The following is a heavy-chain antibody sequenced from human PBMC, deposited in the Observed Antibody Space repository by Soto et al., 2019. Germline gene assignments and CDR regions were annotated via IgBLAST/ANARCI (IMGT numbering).Heavy chain of an antibody. CDR3: ARGVPFDIVLMVYAEYFDY. CDR1: GGTFSSYT. Sequence: GASVKVSCKASGGTFSSYTISWVRQAPGQGLEWMGRIIPILGIANYAQKFQGRVTITADKSTSTAYMELSSLRSEDTAVYYCARGVPFDIVLMVYAEYFDYWGQGTLVTVSS. J-gene: IGHJ4*02. V-gene: IGHV1-69*02. D-gene: IGHD2-8*01. CDR2: IIPILGIA.